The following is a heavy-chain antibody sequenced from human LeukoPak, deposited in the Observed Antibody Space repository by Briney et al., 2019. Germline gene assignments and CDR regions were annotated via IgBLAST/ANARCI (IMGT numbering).Heavy chain of an antibody. Sequence: PSETLSLTCTVSGGSISNYYWSWIRQPPGKGLEWIGYIYYSGSTNSNPSLKSRVTISLDTSKNQFSLKLTSVTAADTAMYYCARGGQKYYYYYYGMDVWGQGTTVTVSS. V-gene: IGHV4-59*01. D-gene: IGHD3-16*01. CDR1: GGSISNYY. CDR3: ARGGQKYYYYYYGMDV. CDR2: IYYSGST. J-gene: IGHJ6*02.